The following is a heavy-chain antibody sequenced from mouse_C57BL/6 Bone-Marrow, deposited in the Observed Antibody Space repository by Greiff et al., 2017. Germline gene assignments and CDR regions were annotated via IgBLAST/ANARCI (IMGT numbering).Heavy chain of an antibody. CDR1: GYTFTEYT. V-gene: IGHV1-62-2*01. D-gene: IGHD1-1*01. Sequence: VQLQQSGAELVKPGASVKLSCKASGYTFTEYTIHWVKQRSGQGLEWIGWFYPGSGSIKYNEKFKDKATLTADKSSSTVYMELSRLTSEDSAVYFCARHDHSYYYGRSYYAMDYWGQGTSVTVSS. CDR2: FYPGSGSI. CDR3: ARHDHSYYYGRSYYAMDY. J-gene: IGHJ4*01.